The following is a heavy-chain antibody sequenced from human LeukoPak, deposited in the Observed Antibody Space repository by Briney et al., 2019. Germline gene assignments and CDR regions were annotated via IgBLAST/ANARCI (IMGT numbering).Heavy chain of an antibody. CDR2: FDPEDGET. J-gene: IGHJ5*02. CDR3: ATAPNYYGSGSYIGWFDP. CDR1: GYTLTELS. D-gene: IGHD3-10*01. V-gene: IGHV1-24*01. Sequence: RASVKVSCKVSGYTLTELSMHWVRQAPGKGLEWVGGFDPEDGETIYAQKFRGRVTMTEDTSTDTAYMELSRLRSEDTAVYYCATAPNYYGSGSYIGWFDPWGQGTLVTVSS.